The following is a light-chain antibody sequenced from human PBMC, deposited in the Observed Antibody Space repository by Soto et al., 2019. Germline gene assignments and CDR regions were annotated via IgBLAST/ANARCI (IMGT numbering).Light chain of an antibody. CDR3: TSYSRYSVMV. Sequence: QSALTQPASVSGSPGQSITISCTGTSSDLAIYNYVSWYQQQPGKAPKLMIYQVTNRPSGVSNRFSGSRSGNTASLTISGLQAEDEADYYCTSYSRYSVMVFGGGTKVTVL. CDR2: QVT. V-gene: IGLV2-14*01. CDR1: SSDLAIYNY. J-gene: IGLJ3*02.